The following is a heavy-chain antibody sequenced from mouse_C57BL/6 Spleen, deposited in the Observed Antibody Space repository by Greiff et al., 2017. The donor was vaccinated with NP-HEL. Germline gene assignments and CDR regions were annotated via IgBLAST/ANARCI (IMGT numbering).Heavy chain of an antibody. D-gene: IGHD2-3*01. Sequence: EVKLMESGPGLVKPSQSLSLTCSVTGYSITSGYYWNWIRQFPGNKLEWMGYISYDGSNNYNPSLKNRISITRDTSKNQFFLKLNSVTTEDTATYYCARDLDGYYGYAMDYWGQGTSVTVSS. CDR3: ARDLDGYYGYAMDY. CDR2: ISYDGSN. CDR1: GYSITSGYY. V-gene: IGHV3-6*01. J-gene: IGHJ4*01.